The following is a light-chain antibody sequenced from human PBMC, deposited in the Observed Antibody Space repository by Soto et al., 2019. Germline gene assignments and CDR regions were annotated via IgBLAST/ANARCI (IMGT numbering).Light chain of an antibody. CDR2: KAS. Sequence: DIQMTQSPSALSASVGDRVTITCRGSQGISSWLAWYQQKPGKAPRLLIYKASSLASGVPSRFSGSGSGTEFTLTISSLQPEDVATYHCQQYTTFGLGTKVEI. V-gene: IGKV1-5*03. CDR1: QGISSW. CDR3: QQYTT. J-gene: IGKJ1*01.